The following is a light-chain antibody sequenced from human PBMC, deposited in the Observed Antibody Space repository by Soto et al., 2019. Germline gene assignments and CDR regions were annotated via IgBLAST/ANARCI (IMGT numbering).Light chain of an antibody. CDR1: QSISSW. CDR3: QHYNSYSGT. J-gene: IGKJ1*01. CDR2: KAS. Sequence: DIQMTQSPSTLSASVGDRVTITCRASQSISSWLAWYQQKPGKAPKLLIYKASSLESGVPSRFSGSGSGTEFTLTISSLQPDDFASYYCQHYNSYSGTFGQGTKVEIK. V-gene: IGKV1-5*03.